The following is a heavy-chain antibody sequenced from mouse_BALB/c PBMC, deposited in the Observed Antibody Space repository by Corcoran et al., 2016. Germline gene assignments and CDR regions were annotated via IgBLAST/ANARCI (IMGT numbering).Heavy chain of an antibody. D-gene: IGHD2-1*01. J-gene: IGHJ1*01. Sequence: DVQLQESGPGLVKPSQSLSLTCSVTGYSITSGYYWNWIRQFPGNKLEWMGYISYDGSNNYNPSRKNRISITRDTSKNQFFLKLNSVTTEDTATYYCASGNYWYFDVWGAGTTVTGSS. CDR2: ISYDGSN. V-gene: IGHV3-6*02. CDR1: GYSITSGYY. CDR3: ASGNYWYFDV.